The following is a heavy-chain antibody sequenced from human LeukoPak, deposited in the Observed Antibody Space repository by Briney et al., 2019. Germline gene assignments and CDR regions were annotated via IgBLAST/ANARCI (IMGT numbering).Heavy chain of an antibody. J-gene: IGHJ1*01. CDR1: GFTFSSHG. D-gene: IGHD6-6*01. CDR2: ISYDGSNK. V-gene: IGHV3-30*18. CDR3: AKGVAIAARRGPPQH. Sequence: PGRSLRLSCAASGFTFSSHGMHWVRQAPGKGLEWVAVISYDGSNKYYADSVKGRFTISRDNSKNTLYLQMNSLRAEDTAVYYCAKGVAIAARRGPPQHWGQGTLVTVSS.